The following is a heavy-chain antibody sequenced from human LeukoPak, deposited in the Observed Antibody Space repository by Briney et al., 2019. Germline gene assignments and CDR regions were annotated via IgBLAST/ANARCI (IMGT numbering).Heavy chain of an antibody. CDR1: GGSIRSNY. V-gene: IGHV4-59*01. D-gene: IGHD5-18*01. CDR3: AANSYGYYYYYYYMDV. CDR2: IYYSGST. Sequence: SEILSLTCTVSGGSIRSNYWGWIRQPPGKGLEWIGYIYYSGSTNYKPSLKSRVTISVDTSKNQFSLKLSSVTAADTAVYYCAANSYGYYYYYYYMDVWGKGTTVTVSS. J-gene: IGHJ6*03.